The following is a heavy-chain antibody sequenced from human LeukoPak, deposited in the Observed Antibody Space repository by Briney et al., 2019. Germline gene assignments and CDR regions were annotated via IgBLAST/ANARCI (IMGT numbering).Heavy chain of an antibody. D-gene: IGHD2-2*01. CDR2: IRSKAYGGTT. J-gene: IGHJ4*02. CDR3: TRDNVRCTSSSCYEY. CDR1: GFTFGDYA. V-gene: IGHV3-49*04. Sequence: GRSLRLSCAASGFTFGDYAMSWVRQAPGKGLEWVGSIRSKAYGGTTEYAASVKGRFTISRDDSKSIAYLQMNSLKTEDTAVYYCTRDNVRCTSSSCYEYWGQGTLVTVSS.